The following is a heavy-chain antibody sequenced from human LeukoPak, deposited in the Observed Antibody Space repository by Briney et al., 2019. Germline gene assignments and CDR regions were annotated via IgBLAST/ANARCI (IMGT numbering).Heavy chain of an antibody. CDR1: GFTFSSYA. D-gene: IGHD3-22*01. J-gene: IGHJ4*02. V-gene: IGHV3-23*01. CDR2: ISGSGGST. CDR3: VRGGPSTWF. Sequence: GGSLRLSCAASGFTFSSYAMSWVREAPGKGLEWVSAISGSGGSTYYADSVKGRFTISRDDAKNMLFLQMNSLRGEDTAVYHCVRGGPSTWFWGQGTLVTVSS.